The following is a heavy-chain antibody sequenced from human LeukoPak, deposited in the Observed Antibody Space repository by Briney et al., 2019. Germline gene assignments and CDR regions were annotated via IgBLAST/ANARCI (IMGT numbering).Heavy chain of an antibody. CDR1: GYTFTSYD. CDR2: MNLNSGNT. CDR3: ARGGQQLVLYYFQH. Sequence: ASVKVSCKASGYTFTSYDINWVRQATGQGLEWMGWMNLNSGNTGYAQKFQGRVTMTRNTSISTAYMELSSLRSEDTAVYYCARGGQQLVLYYFQHWGQGTLVTVSS. V-gene: IGHV1-8*01. J-gene: IGHJ1*01. D-gene: IGHD6-13*01.